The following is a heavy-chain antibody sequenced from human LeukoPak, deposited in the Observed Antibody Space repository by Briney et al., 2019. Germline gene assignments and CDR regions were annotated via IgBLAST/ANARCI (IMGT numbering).Heavy chain of an antibody. CDR3: AKVGYCSGGSCYFLDY. V-gene: IGHV3-23*01. CDR1: GFTFSSYA. CDR2: ISGSGGST. J-gene: IGHJ4*02. Sequence: GGSLRLSCAASGFTFSSYAMSWVRQAPGKGLEWVSAISGSGGSTYYADSVKGRFTISRDNSKNTLYLQMNSLRAEDTAVYYCAKVGYCSGGSCYFLDYWGQGTLVTVSS. D-gene: IGHD2-15*01.